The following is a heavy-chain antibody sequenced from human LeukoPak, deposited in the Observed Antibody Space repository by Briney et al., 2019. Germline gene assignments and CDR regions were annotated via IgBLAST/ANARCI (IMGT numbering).Heavy chain of an antibody. J-gene: IGHJ6*02. Sequence: SQTLSLTCTVSGGSISSGGYYWSWIRQHPGKGLEWIGYIYHSGSTYYNPSLKSRVTISVDRSKNQFSLKLSSVTAADTAVYYCARQRYYYYGMDVWGQGTTVTVSS. CDR2: IYHSGST. CDR3: ARQRYYYYGMDV. V-gene: IGHV4-30-2*01. CDR1: GGSISSGGYY.